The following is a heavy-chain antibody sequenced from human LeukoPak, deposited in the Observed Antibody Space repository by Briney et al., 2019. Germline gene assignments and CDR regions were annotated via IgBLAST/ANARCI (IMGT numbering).Heavy chain of an antibody. CDR1: GYTFTGYY. D-gene: IGHD3-22*01. J-gene: IGHJ3*02. V-gene: IGHV1-2*02. CDR3: ATSPITMIVVVYAFDI. Sequence: GASVKVSCKASGYTFTGYYMHWVRQAPGQGLEWMGWINPNSGGTNYAQKFQGRVTMTRDTSISTAYMELSRLRSDDTAVYYCATSPITMIVVVYAFDIWGQGTMVTVSS. CDR2: INPNSGGT.